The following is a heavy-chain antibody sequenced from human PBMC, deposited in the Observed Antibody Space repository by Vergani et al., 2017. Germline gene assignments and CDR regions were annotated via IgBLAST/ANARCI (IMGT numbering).Heavy chain of an antibody. J-gene: IGHJ5*02. V-gene: IGHV4-31*03. D-gene: IGHD1-26*01. Sequence: QVQLQESGPGLVKPSQTLSLTCTVSGGSISSGGYYWSWIRQHPGKGLEWIGYIYYSGSTYYNPSLQSRVTISVDTSKNQFSLKLSSVTAAVTAVYYCARGPYSGSYFGWFDRWGQGTLVTVSS. CDR2: IYYSGST. CDR1: GGSISSGGYY. CDR3: ARGPYSGSYFGWFDR.